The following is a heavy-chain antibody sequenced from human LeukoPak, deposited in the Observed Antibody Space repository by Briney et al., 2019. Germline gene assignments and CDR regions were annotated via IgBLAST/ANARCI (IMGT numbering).Heavy chain of an antibody. CDR2: ISSSGSTT. CDR3: ARGWYCSGGSCGNDY. CDR1: GFTFSSYE. D-gene: IGHD2-15*01. J-gene: IGHJ4*02. Sequence: GGSLRLSCAASGFTFSSYEMNWVRQAPGKGLEWVSCISSSGSTTYYADSVKGRFTISRDNAKNSLYLKMNSLRAEDTAVYYCARGWYCSGGSCGNDYWGQGTLVTVSS. V-gene: IGHV3-48*03.